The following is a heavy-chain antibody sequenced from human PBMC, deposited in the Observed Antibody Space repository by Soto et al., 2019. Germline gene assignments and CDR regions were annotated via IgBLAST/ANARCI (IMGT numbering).Heavy chain of an antibody. Sequence: QVQLVESGGGVVQPGRSLRLSCAASGFTFSSYGMHWVRQAPGKGLEWVAVISYDGSNKYYADSVKGRFTISRDNSKNKLYMQMNSLRAEDTAVDYCAKEVWSGPMDVWGQGTTVTVSS. CDR1: GFTFSSYG. D-gene: IGHD3-3*01. CDR3: AKEVWSGPMDV. CDR2: ISYDGSNK. J-gene: IGHJ6*02. V-gene: IGHV3-30*18.